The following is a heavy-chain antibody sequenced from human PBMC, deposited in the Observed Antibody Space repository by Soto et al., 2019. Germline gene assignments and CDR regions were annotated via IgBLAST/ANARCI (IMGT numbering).Heavy chain of an antibody. CDR2: IIPILGIA. J-gene: IGHJ4*02. V-gene: IGHV1-69*04. D-gene: IGHD3-22*01. Sequence: SVKVSCKASGYIFTNYYMHWVRQAPGQGLEWMGRIIPILGIANYAQKFQGRVTITADKSTSTAYMELSSLRSEDTAVYYCARDSTYYYDSSGYFPFDYWGQGTLVTVSS. CDR1: GYIFTNYY. CDR3: ARDSTYYYDSSGYFPFDY.